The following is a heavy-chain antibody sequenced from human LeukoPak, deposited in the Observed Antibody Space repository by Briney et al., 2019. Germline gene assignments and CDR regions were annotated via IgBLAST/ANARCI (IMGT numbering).Heavy chain of an antibody. Sequence: SETLSLTCTVSGYSISSGYYWGWIRQPPGKGLEWIGSIYHSGSTYYNPSLKSRVTISVDTSKNQFSLKLSSVTAADTAVYYCAREDYYDSSQAGWFDPWGQGTLVTVSS. V-gene: IGHV4-38-2*02. D-gene: IGHD3-22*01. CDR2: IYHSGST. CDR3: AREDYYDSSQAGWFDP. J-gene: IGHJ5*02. CDR1: GYSISSGYY.